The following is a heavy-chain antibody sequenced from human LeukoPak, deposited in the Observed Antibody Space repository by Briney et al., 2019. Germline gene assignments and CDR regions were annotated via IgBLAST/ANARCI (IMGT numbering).Heavy chain of an antibody. D-gene: IGHD6-19*01. CDR2: ISASGGNT. CDR3: AKDSTGVAATDY. Sequence: PGGSLRLSCAASGFTFSSYAMHWVRQAPGQGLEWVSAISASGGNTYYADSVKGRFTISRDNSKYTLYLQINSLRAEDTAVYYCAKDSTGVAATDYWGQGTLVTVSS. V-gene: IGHV3-23*01. J-gene: IGHJ4*02. CDR1: GFTFSSYA.